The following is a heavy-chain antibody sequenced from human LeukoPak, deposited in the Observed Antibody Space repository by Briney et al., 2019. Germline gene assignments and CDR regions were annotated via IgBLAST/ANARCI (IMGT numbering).Heavy chain of an antibody. CDR3: ATKGDYGSVNYNWFDP. V-gene: IGHV4-34*01. D-gene: IGHD3-10*01. J-gene: IGHJ5*02. Sequence: PSETLSLTCAVYGGSFSGYYWSWIRQPPGKGLEWIGEINHSGSTNYNPSLKSRVTISVDTSKNQFSLKRSSVTAADTAVYYCATKGDYGSVNYNWFDPWGQGTLVTVSS. CDR2: INHSGST. CDR1: GGSFSGYY.